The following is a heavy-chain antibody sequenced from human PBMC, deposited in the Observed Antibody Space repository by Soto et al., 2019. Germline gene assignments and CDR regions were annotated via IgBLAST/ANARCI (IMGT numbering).Heavy chain of an antibody. CDR2: IIPIFGTA. J-gene: IGHJ3*02. CDR1: GGTFSNYA. V-gene: IGHV1-69*06. CDR3: AILGYCSGGSCYGYAFDI. Sequence: QVQLVQSGAEVKKPGSSVKVSCKASGGTFSNYAISWVRQAPGQGLEWMGGIIPIFGTANYAQKFRGRVTIIADKSTSTAYMELSSLRSEDTAVYYCAILGYCSGGSCYGYAFDILGQGTMVTVSS. D-gene: IGHD2-15*01.